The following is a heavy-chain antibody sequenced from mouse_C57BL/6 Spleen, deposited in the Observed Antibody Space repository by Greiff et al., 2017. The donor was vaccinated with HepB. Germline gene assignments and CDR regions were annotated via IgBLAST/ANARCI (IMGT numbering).Heavy chain of an antibody. Sequence: VQLQQPGAELVMPGASVKLSCKASGYTFTSYWMHWVKQRPGQGLEWIGEIDPSDSYTNYNQKFKGKSTLTVDKSSSTAYMQLSSLTSEDSAVYYCARNYGSSPLNYWGQGTTLTVSS. CDR2: IDPSDSYT. V-gene: IGHV1-69*01. J-gene: IGHJ2*01. D-gene: IGHD1-1*01. CDR1: GYTFTSYW. CDR3: ARNYGSSPLNY.